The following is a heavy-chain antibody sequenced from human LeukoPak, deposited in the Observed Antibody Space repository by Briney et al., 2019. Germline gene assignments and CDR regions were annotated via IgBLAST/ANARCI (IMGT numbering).Heavy chain of an antibody. J-gene: IGHJ4*02. CDR1: GYSISSGYY. V-gene: IGHV4-38-2*02. CDR3: ARLGFGSGWPAFDY. CDR2: IYHSGST. D-gene: IGHD6-19*01. Sequence: SETLSLTCTVSGYSISSGYYWGWIRQPPGKGLEWIGSIYHSGSTYYNPSLKSRVTISVDTSKNQFSLKLSSVTAADTAVYYCARLGFGSGWPAFDYWGQGTLVTVSS.